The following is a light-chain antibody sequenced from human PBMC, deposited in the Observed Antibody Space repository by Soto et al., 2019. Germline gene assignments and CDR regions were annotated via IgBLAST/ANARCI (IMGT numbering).Light chain of an antibody. V-gene: IGLV2-14*01. CDR2: EVS. CDR3: SSYTSSSTSPYV. CDR1: SSDVGAYNY. Sequence: QSALTQPASVSGSPGQSITISCTGTSSDVGAYNYVSWYQQHPGKAPKLMIYEVSNRPSGVFNRFSGSKSGNTASLTISGLQAEDEADYYCSSYTSSSTSPYVFGTGTKLTVL. J-gene: IGLJ1*01.